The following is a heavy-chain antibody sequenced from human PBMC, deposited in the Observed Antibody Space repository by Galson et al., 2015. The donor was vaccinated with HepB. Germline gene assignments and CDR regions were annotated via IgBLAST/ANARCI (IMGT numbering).Heavy chain of an antibody. CDR3: ARVGYSGWYDH. J-gene: IGHJ5*02. V-gene: IGHV3-64*01. CDR2: ISANGGST. CDR1: GFTFSSYA. Sequence: SLRLSCAASGFTFSSYAMHWVRQAPGKGLEYVSSISANGGSTYHANSVKDRFTISRDNSKNTLYLQVGSLRTDDMAVYYCARVGYSGWYDHWGQGTLVIVSS. D-gene: IGHD4-11*01.